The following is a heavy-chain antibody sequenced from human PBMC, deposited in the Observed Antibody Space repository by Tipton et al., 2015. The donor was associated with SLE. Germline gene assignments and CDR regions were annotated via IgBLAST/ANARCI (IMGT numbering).Heavy chain of an antibody. V-gene: IGHV4-59*01. J-gene: IGHJ4*02. Sequence: HTCTVSGGSISSYYWSWIRQPPGKGLEWIGYIYYSGSTNYSPSLKSRVTISVDTSKNQFSLKLSSVTAADTAVYYCARGGYLYSGGFDYWGQGTLVTVSS. D-gene: IGHD1-26*01. CDR3: ARGGYLYSGGFDY. CDR2: IYYSGST. CDR1: GGSISSYY.